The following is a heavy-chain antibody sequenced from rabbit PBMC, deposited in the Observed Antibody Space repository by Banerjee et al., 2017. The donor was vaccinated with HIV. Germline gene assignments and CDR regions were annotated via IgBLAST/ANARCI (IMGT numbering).Heavy chain of an antibody. Sequence: QQLEESGGDLVKPGASLTLTCTASGFSFSSSDYMCWVRQAPGKGLEWMSCIAGGSGGFTYSASWAKGRFTISKTSSTTVTLQMTSLTAADTATYFCARDLDGVIGWNFGWWGPGTLVSVS. D-gene: IGHD1-1*01. V-gene: IGHV1S40*01. CDR2: IAGGSGGFT. J-gene: IGHJ4*01. CDR3: ARDLDGVIGWNFGW. CDR1: GFSFSSSDY.